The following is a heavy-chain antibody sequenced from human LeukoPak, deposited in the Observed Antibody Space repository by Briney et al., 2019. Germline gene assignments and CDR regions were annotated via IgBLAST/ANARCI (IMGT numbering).Heavy chain of an antibody. V-gene: IGHV3-9*01. Sequence: GRSLRLSCAASGFTFDDYAMHWVRQAPGKGPEWVSGISWNSGSIGYADSVKGRFTISRDNAKNSLYLQMNSLRAEDTALYYCAKVYSSGWSAFGYWGQGILVTVSS. CDR1: GFTFDDYA. CDR3: AKVYSSGWSAFGY. D-gene: IGHD6-19*01. J-gene: IGHJ4*02. CDR2: ISWNSGSI.